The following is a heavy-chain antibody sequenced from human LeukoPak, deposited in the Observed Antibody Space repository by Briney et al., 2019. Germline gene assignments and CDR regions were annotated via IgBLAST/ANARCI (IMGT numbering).Heavy chain of an antibody. V-gene: IGHV1-2*02. J-gene: IGHJ3*02. Sequence: AASVKVSCKASGYTFTGYYMHWVRQAPGQGLEWMGWINPNSGGTNYAQKFQGRVTMTRDTSISTAYMELSRLRSDDTVVYYCARGWGRYCSGGSCYSSAFDIWGQGTMVTVSS. D-gene: IGHD2-15*01. CDR2: INPNSGGT. CDR1: GYTFTGYY. CDR3: ARGWGRYCSGGSCYSSAFDI.